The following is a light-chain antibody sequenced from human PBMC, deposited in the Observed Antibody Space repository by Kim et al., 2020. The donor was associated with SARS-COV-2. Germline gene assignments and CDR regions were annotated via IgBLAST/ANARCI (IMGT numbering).Light chain of an antibody. CDR1: TSDIGGSDF. J-gene: IGLJ2*01. CDR2: DVR. V-gene: IGLV2-14*03. CDR3: SSYTSSTPVL. Sequence: GQPITISCTGTTSDIGGSDFVSWYQQHPGKAPKLLIYDVRNRPSGVSDRFSGSKSGNTASLTISGLHPGDEADYYCSSYTSSTPVLFGGGTKVTVL.